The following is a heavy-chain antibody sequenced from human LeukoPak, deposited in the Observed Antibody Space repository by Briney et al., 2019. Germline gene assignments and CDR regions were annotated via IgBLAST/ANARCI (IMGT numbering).Heavy chain of an antibody. V-gene: IGHV4-59*01. CDR2: IYYSGST. D-gene: IGHD4-11*01. Sequence: SETLSLTCTVSGASISSYYWNWIRQSPGKGLEWIGFIYYSGSTNYSPSLRSRVTISVDTSKNQFSLKLNSVTAADTSVYYCARNSNIRGDVNRCDPWGQGTLVTVSS. CDR1: GASISSYY. J-gene: IGHJ5*02. CDR3: ARNSNIRGDVNRCDP.